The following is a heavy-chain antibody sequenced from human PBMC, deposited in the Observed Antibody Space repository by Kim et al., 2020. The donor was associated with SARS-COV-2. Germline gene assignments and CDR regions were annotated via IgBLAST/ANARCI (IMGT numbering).Heavy chain of an antibody. J-gene: IGHJ4*02. V-gene: IGHV3-23*01. CDR1: GFPFTNYA. D-gene: IGHD3-10*01. Sequence: GGSLRLSCAASGFPFTNYAMTWVRQIPGKGLEWISGISGGSDDTSYADSVRGRFTISTDKSKNTLYLQMSGLRAEDTAIYYCAKGGCYYGTCDADYLGQGSPLTVYS. CDR2: ISGGSDDT. CDR3: AKGGCYYGTCDADY.